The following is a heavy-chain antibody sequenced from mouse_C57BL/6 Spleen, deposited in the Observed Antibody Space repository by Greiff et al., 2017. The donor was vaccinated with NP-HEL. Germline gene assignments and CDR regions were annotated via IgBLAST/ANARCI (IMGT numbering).Heavy chain of an antibody. Sequence: VQLQQPGAELVKPGASVKLSCKASGYTFTSYWMQWVKQRPGQGLEWIGEIDPSDSYTNYNQKFKGKATLTVDTSSSTAYMQLSSLTSEDSAVYYCARRGTTVVATYPHYYAMDYWGQGTSVTVSS. CDR2: IDPSDSYT. D-gene: IGHD1-1*01. CDR3: ARRGTTVVATYPHYYAMDY. J-gene: IGHJ4*01. CDR1: GYTFTSYW. V-gene: IGHV1-50*01.